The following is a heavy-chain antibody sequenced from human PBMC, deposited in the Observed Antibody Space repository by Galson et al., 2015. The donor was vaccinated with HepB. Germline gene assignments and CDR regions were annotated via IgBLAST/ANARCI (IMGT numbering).Heavy chain of an antibody. J-gene: IGHJ6*02. Sequence: SLRLSCAASGFTFSDYYMSWIRQAPGKGLEWVSYISSSGSTIYYADSVKGRFTISRDNAKNSLYLQMNSLRAEDTAVYYCAKEVEITIFGVVIIRGYGGMDVWGQGTTVTVSS. CDR3: AKEVEITIFGVVIIRGYGGMDV. CDR1: GFTFSDYY. D-gene: IGHD3-3*01. CDR2: ISSSGSTI. V-gene: IGHV3-11*04.